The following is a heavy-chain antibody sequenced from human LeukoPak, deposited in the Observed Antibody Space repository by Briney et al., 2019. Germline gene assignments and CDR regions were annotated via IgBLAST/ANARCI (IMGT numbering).Heavy chain of an antibody. CDR3: ARDQVWFGELLHGFSDY. Sequence: GGSLRLSCAASGFTFSGSAMHWVRQASGKGLEWVGRIRSKTNNYATTYAASVKGRFTISRDDSKNTAYLQMNSLKTEDTAVYYCARDQVWFGELLHGFSDYWGQGTLVTVSS. J-gene: IGHJ4*02. CDR1: GFTFSGSA. D-gene: IGHD3-10*01. CDR2: IRSKTNNYAT. V-gene: IGHV3-73*01.